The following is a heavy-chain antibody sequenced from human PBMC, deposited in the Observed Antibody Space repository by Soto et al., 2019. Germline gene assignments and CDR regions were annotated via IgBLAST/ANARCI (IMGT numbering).Heavy chain of an antibody. CDR2: ISYDGSNK. J-gene: IGHJ4*02. V-gene: IGHV3-30-3*01. CDR3: ARDILRCSSTSCYYFDY. CDR1: GFTFSSYA. D-gene: IGHD2-2*01. Sequence: GGSLRLSCAASGFTFSSYAMHWVRQAPGKGLEWVAVISYDGSNKYYADSVKGRFTISRDNSKNTLYLQMNSLRAEDTAVYYCARDILRCSSTSCYYFDYWGQGTLVTVSS.